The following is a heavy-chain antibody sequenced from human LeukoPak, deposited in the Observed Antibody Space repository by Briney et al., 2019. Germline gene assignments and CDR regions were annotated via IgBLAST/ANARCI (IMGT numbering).Heavy chain of an antibody. CDR2: ISSKGELT. V-gene: IGHV3-23*01. CDR1: GFTFSSYG. J-gene: IGHJ4*02. CDR3: TRDRPDYYGSDGHYYRRNGDY. D-gene: IGHD3-22*01. Sequence: GGSLRLSCAASGFTFSSYGMHWVRQAPGKGLEWVSSISSKGELTFYADSVKGRFTISRDNSESTLYLQMNILRADDTAIYYCTRDRPDYYGSDGHYYRRNGDYWGQGTLVTVSS.